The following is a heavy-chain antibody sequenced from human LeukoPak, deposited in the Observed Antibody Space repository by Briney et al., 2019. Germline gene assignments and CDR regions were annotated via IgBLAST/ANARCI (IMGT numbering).Heavy chain of an antibody. D-gene: IGHD1-26*01. CDR3: ARHDGSSFIYYIDH. V-gene: IGHV3-23*01. Sequence: GGSLRLSCAASGFSVTSCAMSWVRQAPGKGLEWVSTISNSGYNTWYADSVKGWFTISRDNSQNTLYLQMSGLRAEDTALYYCARHDGSSFIYYIDHWGQGALVTVSS. CDR2: ISNSGYNT. CDR1: GFSVTSCA. J-gene: IGHJ4*02.